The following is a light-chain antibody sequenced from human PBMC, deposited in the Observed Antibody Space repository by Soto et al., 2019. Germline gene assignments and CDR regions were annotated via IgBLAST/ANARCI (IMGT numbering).Light chain of an antibody. CDR2: DAS. J-gene: IGKJ3*01. CDR1: QSVHAY. V-gene: IGKV3-11*01. CDR3: QQRSNWPPWT. Sequence: EVVLTQFPATLSLSPGERATLSCRASQSVHAYLAWYQQKPGQPPRLLIYDASNRATGVPPRFSGSGSGTDFTFTISSLEPEDAAVYYCQQRSNWPPWTFGPGTKVDF.